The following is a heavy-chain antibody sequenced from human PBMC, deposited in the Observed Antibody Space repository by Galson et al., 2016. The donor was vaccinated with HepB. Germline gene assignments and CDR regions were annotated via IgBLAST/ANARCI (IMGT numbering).Heavy chain of an antibody. CDR1: TFTFSGYG. CDR2: DSMDGRRK. CDR3: ARRHEYCPPVGCSVDY. J-gene: IGHJ4*02. D-gene: IGHD2/OR15-2a*01. Sequence: TLRLSCAASTFTFSGYGMHWVRQAPGKGLEWVAADSMDGRRKFYADSVKGRFTISRDNSNNMLFLQMSSLTEDDTAVYYCARRHEYCPPVGCSVDYWGQGTLVSVSS. V-gene: IGHV3-30*03.